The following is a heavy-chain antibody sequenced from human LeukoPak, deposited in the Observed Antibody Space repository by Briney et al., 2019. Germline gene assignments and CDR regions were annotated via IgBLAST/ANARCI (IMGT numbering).Heavy chain of an antibody. D-gene: IGHD3-3*01. CDR3: ARECRDYDFWSGYPSAFDI. Sequence: ASVKVSCKASGYTFTSYDINWVRQATGQGLEWMGWMNPNSGNTGYAQKFQGRVTMTRNTSISTAYMELSSLRSEDTAVYYCARECRDYDFWSGYPSAFDIWGQGTMVTVSS. V-gene: IGHV1-8*01. CDR2: MNPNSGNT. CDR1: GYTFTSYD. J-gene: IGHJ3*02.